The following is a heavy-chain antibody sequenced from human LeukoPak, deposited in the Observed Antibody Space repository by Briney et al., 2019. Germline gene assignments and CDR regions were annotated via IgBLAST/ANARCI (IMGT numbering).Heavy chain of an antibody. CDR2: INPNSGGT. J-gene: IGHJ4*02. D-gene: IGHD7-27*01. Sequence: ASVKVSCKASGYTFTGYYMRWVRQAPGQGLEWMGWINPNSGGTNYAQKFQGRVTMTRDTSISTAYMELSRLRSDDTAVYYCARTTGDAYSNFDYWGQGTLVTVSS. CDR3: ARTTGDAYSNFDY. V-gene: IGHV1-2*02. CDR1: GYTFTGYY.